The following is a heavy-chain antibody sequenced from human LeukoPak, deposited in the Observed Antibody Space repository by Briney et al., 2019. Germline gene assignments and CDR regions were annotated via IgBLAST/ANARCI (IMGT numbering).Heavy chain of an antibody. D-gene: IGHD5-12*01. V-gene: IGHV4-4*07. CDR1: VGSIISYY. Sequence: SETLSLTCTVSVGSIISYYWSWIRQPAGKGLEWIGRIYTSGSTNYNPSLKSRVTMPVDKTKNQSSLKLSTVTAANTAVYYFAREYSGYDLPDAFDIWGEGKMVTVSS. CDR3: AREYSGYDLPDAFDI. J-gene: IGHJ3*02. CDR2: IYTSGST.